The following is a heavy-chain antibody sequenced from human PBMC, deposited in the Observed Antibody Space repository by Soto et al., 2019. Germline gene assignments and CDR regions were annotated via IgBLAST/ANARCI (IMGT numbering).Heavy chain of an antibody. CDR3: VRRHVSATDIDWFDP. CDR1: GYTFTSYG. Sequence: QVQLVQSGTEVKKPGASVKVCCKASGYTFTSYGIHWVRQAPGQRLEWMGWINAANGDTKYSPKFQGRVTTTRDTSASTAYMELSSLRSEDTAVYYCVRRHVSATDIDWFDPWGQGTLVTVSS. J-gene: IGHJ5*02. CDR2: INAANGDT. D-gene: IGHD2-15*01. V-gene: IGHV1-3*01.